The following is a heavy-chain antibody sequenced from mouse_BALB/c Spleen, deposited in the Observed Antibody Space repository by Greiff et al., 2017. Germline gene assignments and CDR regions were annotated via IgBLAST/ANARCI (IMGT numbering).Heavy chain of an antibody. Sequence: DVMLVESGGGLVQPGGSRKLSCAASGFTFSSFGMHWVRQAPEKGLEWVAYISSGSSTIYYADTVKGRFTISRDNPKNTLFLQMTSLRSEDTAMYYCARSQAYFDYWGQGTTLTVSS. J-gene: IGHJ2*01. V-gene: IGHV5-17*02. CDR3: ARSQAYFDY. CDR2: ISSGSSTI. D-gene: IGHD3-2*02. CDR1: GFTFSSFG.